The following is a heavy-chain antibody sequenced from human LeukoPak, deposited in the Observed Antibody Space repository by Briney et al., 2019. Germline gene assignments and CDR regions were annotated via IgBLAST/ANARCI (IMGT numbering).Heavy chain of an antibody. CDR1: GFTLTGYW. CDR3: VKSLSGAFDL. Sequence: GGSLRLSCAPSGFTLTGYWMHCVRQTPGKGLVWVSRLSSDGTNTNYADSVKGRFTISRDNAKNTLYLQMNSLRVEDTATYYCVKSLSGAFDLWGQGTMVTVSS. V-gene: IGHV3-74*01. J-gene: IGHJ3*01. CDR2: LSSDGTNT. D-gene: IGHD1-26*01.